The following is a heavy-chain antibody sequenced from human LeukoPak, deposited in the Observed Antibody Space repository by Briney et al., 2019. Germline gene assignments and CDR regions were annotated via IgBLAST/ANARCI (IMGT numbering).Heavy chain of an antibody. CDR2: IYYSGST. D-gene: IGHD5-12*01. J-gene: IGHJ4*02. Sequence: SETLSLTCTVFGGSISSYYWSWIRQPPGKGLEWIGYIYYSGSTNYNPSLKSRVTISVDTSKNQFSLKLSSVTAADTAVYYCARGIRGLLDYWGQGTLVTVSS. CDR3: ARGIRGLLDY. CDR1: GGSISSYY. V-gene: IGHV4-59*01.